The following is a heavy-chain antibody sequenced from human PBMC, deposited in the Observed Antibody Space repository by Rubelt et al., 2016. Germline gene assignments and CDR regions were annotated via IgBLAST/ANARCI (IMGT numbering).Heavy chain of an antibody. J-gene: IGHJ4*02. CDR2: IKSKPNGGTI. D-gene: IGHD1-1*01. V-gene: IGHV3-15*01. Sequence: LRGGLEWVGRIKSKPNGGTIDYAAPVIGRFSISRDDSKNTVYLQMNSLKIEDTAVYYCTTDLGGDWNGLCWGRGTLVTVSS. CDR3: TTDLGGDWNGLC.